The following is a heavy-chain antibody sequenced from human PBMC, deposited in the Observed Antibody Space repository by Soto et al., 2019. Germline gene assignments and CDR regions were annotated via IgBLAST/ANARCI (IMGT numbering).Heavy chain of an antibody. CDR2: INPSGGST. CDR3: ARASIVVVVAAPQTWFDP. Sequence: QVQLVQSGAEVKKPGASVKVSCKASGYTFTSYYMHWVLQAPGQGLEWMGIINPSGGSTSYAQKFQGRVTMTRDTSTSTVYMELSSLRSEDTAVYYCARASIVVVVAAPQTWFDPWGQGTLVTVSS. D-gene: IGHD2-15*01. J-gene: IGHJ5*02. CDR1: GYTFTSYY. V-gene: IGHV1-46*03.